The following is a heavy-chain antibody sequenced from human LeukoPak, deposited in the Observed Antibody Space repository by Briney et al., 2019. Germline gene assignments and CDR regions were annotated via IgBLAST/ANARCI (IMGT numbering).Heavy chain of an antibody. CDR3: EKGGRRLTTRSDYYMDV. J-gene: IGHJ6*03. D-gene: IGHD4-11*01. V-gene: IGHV3-30*02. Sequence: GGSLRLSCAASGFTFSIYGMHWVRQAPGKGLEWVAFIRCDGSNKYYAVSVKGRFTISRDNSKNTVYMQMNSLRAEDKAVSYCEKGGRRLTTRSDYYMDVWGKGTTVTASS. CDR1: GFTFSIYG. CDR2: IRCDGSNK.